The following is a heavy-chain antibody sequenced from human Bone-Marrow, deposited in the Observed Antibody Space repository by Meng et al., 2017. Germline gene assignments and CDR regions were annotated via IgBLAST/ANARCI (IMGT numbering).Heavy chain of an antibody. J-gene: IGHJ4*02. CDR2: ISHDERNK. D-gene: IGHD3-10*01. V-gene: IGHV3-30*03. CDR3: ASDYYDSGSYGH. CDR1: GFTFSSFG. Sequence: QVQLVESGGGVVQPGRSLSLPCAASGFTFSSFGMHWVRQAPGKGLECVATISHDERNKHYADSVKGRFSISRDNSKNTLYLQMNSLSAEDTAVYYCASDYYDSGSYGHWGLGTLVTVSS.